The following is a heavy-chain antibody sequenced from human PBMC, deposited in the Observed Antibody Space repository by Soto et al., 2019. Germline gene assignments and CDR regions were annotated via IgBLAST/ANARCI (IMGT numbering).Heavy chain of an antibody. CDR2: IIPIFGTA. Sequence: SVKVSSKASGGTFSSYAISWVRQAPGQGLEWMGGIIPIFGTANYAQKFQGRVTITADESTSTAYMELSSLRSEDTAVYYCARCYGSGSYYDYWGQGTLVTVSS. V-gene: IGHV1-69*13. CDR3: ARCYGSGSYYDY. CDR1: GGTFSSYA. J-gene: IGHJ4*02. D-gene: IGHD3-10*01.